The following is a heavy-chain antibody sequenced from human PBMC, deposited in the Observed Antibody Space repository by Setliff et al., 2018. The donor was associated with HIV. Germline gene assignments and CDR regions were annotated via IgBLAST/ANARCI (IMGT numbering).Heavy chain of an antibody. J-gene: IGHJ5*02. V-gene: IGHV1-18*01. CDR1: GYSFTNYGYG. D-gene: IGHD2-15*01. Sequence: VASVKVSCKTSGYSFTNYGYGISWVRQAPGQGLEWMGWISAYYRNPGYSQKFQGRVTMTTDTSTNTVYMELRSLRSDDTAVYYCAGYREGYCSGDNCYSGNESWGQGTLVTVSS. CDR3: AGYREGYCSGDNCYSGNES. CDR2: ISAYYRNP.